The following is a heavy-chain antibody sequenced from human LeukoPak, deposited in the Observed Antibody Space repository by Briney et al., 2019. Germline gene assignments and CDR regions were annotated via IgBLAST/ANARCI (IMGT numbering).Heavy chain of an antibody. J-gene: IGHJ2*01. CDR2: IYTSGTT. Sequence: SETLSLTCTVSGGSISSGSYYWAWIRQPAGRGLEWIGHIYTSGTTHYNPSLKSRVTISRDTSKNQFSLNLSSVTAADTAMYYCVRFVRLAVAGTLHWSFDLWGRDTLVTVYS. CDR3: VRFVRLAVAGTLHWSFDL. D-gene: IGHD6-19*01. CDR1: GGSISSGSYY. V-gene: IGHV4-61*09.